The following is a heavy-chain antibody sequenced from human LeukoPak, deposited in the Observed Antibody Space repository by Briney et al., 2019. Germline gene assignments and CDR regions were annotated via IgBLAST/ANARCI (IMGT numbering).Heavy chain of an antibody. CDR3: ATRSSNWYAFDY. CDR1: GFTFSSYA. Sequence: GGSLRLSCAASGFTFSSYAMSWVRQAPGKGLEWVSAISGSGGSTYYADSVKGRFTISRDNSKNTLYLQMNSLRAEDTAVYYCATRSSNWYAFDYWGQGTLVTVSS. V-gene: IGHV3-23*01. CDR2: ISGSGGST. J-gene: IGHJ4*02. D-gene: IGHD6-13*01.